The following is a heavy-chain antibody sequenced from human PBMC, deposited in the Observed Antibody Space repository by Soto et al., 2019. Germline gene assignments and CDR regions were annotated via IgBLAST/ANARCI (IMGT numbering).Heavy chain of an antibody. CDR2: ITSTSSEV. CDR1: GFAFSTYS. CDR3: ASAASGNRPVF. Sequence: GGSLRLSCAASGFAFSTYSMNWVRQAPGKRLEWVSYITSTSSEVHYAESVKGRFTISRDNVGNSLDLHMNSLRAEDTAFYYCASAASGNRPVFWGQGTLVTVSS. J-gene: IGHJ4*02. D-gene: IGHD1-1*01. V-gene: IGHV3-48*01.